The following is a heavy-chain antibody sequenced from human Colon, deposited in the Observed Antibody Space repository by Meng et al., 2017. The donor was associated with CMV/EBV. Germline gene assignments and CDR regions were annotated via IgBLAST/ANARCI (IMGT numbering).Heavy chain of an antibody. D-gene: IGHD7-27*01. CDR1: GFTFSSYA. CDR2: ISGSGGST. Sequence: QLWGSGGGLVRPGGSLRLSCVAAGFTFSSYAMNWVRQAPGKGLEWVSDISGSGGSTHYADSVKGRFTISRDNSKNTVYLQMNSLKTDDTAVYYCARVLSGDVWGSWGQGTLVTVSS. J-gene: IGHJ5*02. CDR3: ARVLSGDVWGS. V-gene: IGHV3-23*01.